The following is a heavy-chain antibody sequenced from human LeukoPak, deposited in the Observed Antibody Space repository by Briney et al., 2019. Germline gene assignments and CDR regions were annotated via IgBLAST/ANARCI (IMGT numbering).Heavy chain of an antibody. J-gene: IGHJ4*02. CDR1: GFTFSSYA. Sequence: GRSLRLSCAASGFTFSSYAMHWLRKAPGKGLVWVADISYDGSNKYYADSVKGRFTISRDNSKNTLYLQMNSLRAEDTAVYYCARGRDYYDSSGYYPVNFDYWGQGTLVTVSS. V-gene: IGHV3-30*04. CDR3: ARGRDYYDSSGYYPVNFDY. CDR2: ISYDGSNK. D-gene: IGHD3-22*01.